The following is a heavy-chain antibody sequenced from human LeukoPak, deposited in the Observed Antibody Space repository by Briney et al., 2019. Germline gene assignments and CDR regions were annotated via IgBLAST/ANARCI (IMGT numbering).Heavy chain of an antibody. CDR3: ARSGIQSGYCSSISCYTGY. CDR1: GFTFSSYA. V-gene: IGHV3-30-3*01. Sequence: RRSLRLSCAASGFTFSSYAMHWVRQAPGKGLEWVAVISYDGSNKYYADSVKGRFTISRDNSKNTLYLQMNSLRAEDTAVYYCARSGIQSGYCSSISCYTGYWGQGTLVTVSS. D-gene: IGHD2-2*02. CDR2: ISYDGSNK. J-gene: IGHJ4*02.